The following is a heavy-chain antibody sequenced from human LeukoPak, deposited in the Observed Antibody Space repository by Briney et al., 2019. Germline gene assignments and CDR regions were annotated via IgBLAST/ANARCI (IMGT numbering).Heavy chain of an antibody. CDR2: INPSGGSA. V-gene: IGHV1-46*01. Sequence: ASVKVSCKASGYTFTSYYMHWVRQAPGQGLEWMGIINPSGGSASYAQKFQGRVTMTRDTSTSTVYMELCSLRSEDTAVYYCACIAALDRDYWGQGTLVTVSS. CDR3: ACIAALDRDY. D-gene: IGHD6-25*01. J-gene: IGHJ4*02. CDR1: GYTFTSYY.